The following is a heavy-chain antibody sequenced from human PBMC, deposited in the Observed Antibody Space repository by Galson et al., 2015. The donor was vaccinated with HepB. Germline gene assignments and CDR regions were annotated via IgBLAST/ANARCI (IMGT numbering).Heavy chain of an antibody. CDR2: IKQDGSEK. V-gene: IGHV3-7*03. CDR1: GFTFSSYW. J-gene: IGHJ4*02. D-gene: IGHD4-11*01. CDR3: TTHPSFDYSNHVGFDY. Sequence: SLRLSCAASGFTFSSYWMSWVRQAPGKGLEWVANIKQDGSEKYYVDSVKGRFTISRDNAKNSLYLQMNSLRAEDTAVYYCTTHPSFDYSNHVGFDYWGQGTLVTVSS.